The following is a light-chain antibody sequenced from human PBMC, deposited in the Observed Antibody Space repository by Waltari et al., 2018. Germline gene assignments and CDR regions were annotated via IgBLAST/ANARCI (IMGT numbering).Light chain of an antibody. Sequence: RASQSISYWLAWYQQKPGQAPKLLIYRASNLIDGVPSRFSGRGAWTEFTLTIDSLQPDDFATYFCQQYSGSPPWTFGQGTKVEIK. CDR1: QSISYW. V-gene: IGKV1-5*03. J-gene: IGKJ1*01. CDR3: QQYSGSPPWT. CDR2: RAS.